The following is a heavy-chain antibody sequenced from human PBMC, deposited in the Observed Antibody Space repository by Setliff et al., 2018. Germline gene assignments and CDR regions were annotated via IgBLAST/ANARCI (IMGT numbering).Heavy chain of an antibody. CDR1: GGSISSYY. D-gene: IGHD6-19*01. J-gene: IGHJ6*03. CDR2: IYIGGSA. Sequence: SETLSLTCTVSGGSISSYYWSWIRQPAGRGPEWIGHIYIGGSANYNPSLKSRVTMSIDTSKNQFSLKLNSVTAADMAVYYCAREQWLDPPGYYYMDVWAKGTTVTVSS. CDR3: AREQWLDPPGYYYMDV. V-gene: IGHV4-4*07.